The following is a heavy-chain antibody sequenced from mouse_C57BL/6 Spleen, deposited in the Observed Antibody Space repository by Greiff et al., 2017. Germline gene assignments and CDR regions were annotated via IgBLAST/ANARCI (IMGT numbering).Heavy chain of an antibody. J-gene: IGHJ1*03. Sequence: EVQLQESGGGLVKPGGSLKLSCAASGFTFSDYGMHWVRQAPEKGLEWVAYISSGSSTIYYADTVKGRFTISRDNAKNTLFLQMTSLRSEDTAMYYCARGDGSSYWYFDVWGTGTTVTVSS. CDR3: ARGDGSSYWYFDV. CDR1: GFTFSDYG. D-gene: IGHD1-1*01. V-gene: IGHV5-17*01. CDR2: ISSGSSTI.